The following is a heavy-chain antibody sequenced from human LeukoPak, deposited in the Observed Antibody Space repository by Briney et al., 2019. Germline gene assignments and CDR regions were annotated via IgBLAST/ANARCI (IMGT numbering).Heavy chain of an antibody. CDR3: VKDGGHTALDP. D-gene: IGHD3-16*01. Sequence: ASETLSLTCTVSGVSIGSSHYYWGWIRQPAGKVLVWIGRVYFSGSTNYNPSLKGRVTISVDTSKNHFSLSLMSVTAADTAVYYCVKDGGHTALDPWGQGTQVTVSS. CDR2: VYFSGST. J-gene: IGHJ5*02. CDR1: GVSIGSSHYY. V-gene: IGHV4-61*02.